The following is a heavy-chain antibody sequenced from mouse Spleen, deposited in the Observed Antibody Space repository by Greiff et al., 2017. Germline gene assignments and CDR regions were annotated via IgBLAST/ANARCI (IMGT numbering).Heavy chain of an antibody. CDR2: ISSGGST. CDR3: AREGQGYYGNFFAY. J-gene: IGHJ3*01. V-gene: IGHV5-6-5*01. CDR1: GFTFSSYA. Sequence: EVQLQESGGGLVKPGGSLKLSCAASGFTFSSYAMSWVRQTPEKRLEWVASISSGGSTYYPDSVKGRFTISRDNARNILYLQMSSLRSEDTAMYYCAREGQGYYGNFFAYWGQGTLVTVSA. D-gene: IGHD2-1*01.